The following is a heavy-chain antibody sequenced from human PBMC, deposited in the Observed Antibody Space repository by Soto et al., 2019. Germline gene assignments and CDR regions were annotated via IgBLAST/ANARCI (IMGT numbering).Heavy chain of an antibody. V-gene: IGHV4-31*02. J-gene: IGHJ4*02. CDR1: GGSLSSGAHY. CDR2: IYYSGSN. D-gene: IGHD4-17*01. Sequence: PSEALSLTWTVSGGSLSSGAHYLSWIRQLHVKGLEWIGNIYYSGSNYYNPSLKSRVTISVDTSNNQFSLNLSSVTAADTAIYYCARDRYGVPRGDYFDSWGQGILVTVSS. CDR3: ARDRYGVPRGDYFDS.